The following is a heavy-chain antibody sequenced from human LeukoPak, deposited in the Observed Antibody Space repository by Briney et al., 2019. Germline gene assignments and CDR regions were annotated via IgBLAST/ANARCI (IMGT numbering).Heavy chain of an antibody. D-gene: IGHD6-19*01. Sequence: GGSLRLSCAASGFTFSNAWMSWVRQAPGKGLEWVGRVKSKTDGGTTDYAAPVKGRFTISRDDSKNTLYLQMNSLKIEDTAVYYCTHREAVAGKGLDYWGQGTLVTVSS. CDR1: GFTFSNAW. CDR2: VKSKTDGGTT. V-gene: IGHV3-15*01. J-gene: IGHJ4*02. CDR3: THREAVAGKGLDY.